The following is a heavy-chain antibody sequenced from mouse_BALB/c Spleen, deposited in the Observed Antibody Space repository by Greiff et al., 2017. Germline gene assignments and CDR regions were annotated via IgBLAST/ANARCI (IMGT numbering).Heavy chain of an antibody. V-gene: IGHV1S81*02. Sequence: VKVVESGAELVKPGASVKLSCKASGYTFTSYYMYWVKQRPGQGLEWIGEINPSNGGTNFNEKFKSKATLTVDKSSSTTYMQLSSLTSEDSAVYYCTRQGYYAMDYWGQGTSVTVSS. J-gene: IGHJ4*01. CDR2: INPSNGGT. CDR1: GYTFTSYY. CDR3: TRQGYYAMDY.